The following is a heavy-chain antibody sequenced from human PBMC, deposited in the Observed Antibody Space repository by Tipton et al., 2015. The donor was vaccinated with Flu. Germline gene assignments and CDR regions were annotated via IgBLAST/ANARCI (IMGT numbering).Heavy chain of an antibody. CDR3: ARPRTPNYYDSSGYPVDY. D-gene: IGHD3-22*01. Sequence: VQLVQSGPEVKKPGESLKISCKGSGYSFTSYWIGWVRQMPGKGLEWMGIIYPGDSDTRYSPSFQGQVTISADKSISTAYLQWSSLKASDTAMYYCARPRTPNYYDSSGYPVDYWGQGTLVTVSS. CDR2: IYPGDSDT. V-gene: IGHV5-51*03. CDR1: GYSFTSYW. J-gene: IGHJ4*02.